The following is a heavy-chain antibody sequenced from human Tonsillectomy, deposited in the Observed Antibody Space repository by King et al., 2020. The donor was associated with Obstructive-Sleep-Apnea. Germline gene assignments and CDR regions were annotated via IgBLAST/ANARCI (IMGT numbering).Heavy chain of an antibody. CDR2: IYYTGST. CDR3: AKAYGGLEYNWFDP. V-gene: IGHV4-31*03. Sequence: PLQESGPGLVKPSQTLSLTCTVSGDSISSGGYYWSWIRQYPGKGLEWIGYIYYTGSTFYNPSLKSRFTLSVDTSKNEFSLRLNSVTAADTAVYYCAKAYGGLEYNWFDPWGQGTLVTVSS. J-gene: IGHJ5*02. D-gene: IGHD4-23*01. CDR1: GDSISSGGYY.